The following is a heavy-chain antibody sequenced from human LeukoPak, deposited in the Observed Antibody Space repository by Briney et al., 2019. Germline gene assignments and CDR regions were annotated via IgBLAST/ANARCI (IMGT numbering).Heavy chain of an antibody. D-gene: IGHD4-17*01. J-gene: IGHJ4*02. Sequence: PGGSLRLSCAASGFTFDDYAMHWVRQAPGKGLEWVSGISWNSGSMGYADSVKGRFTISRDNAKNSLYLQMNSLRAEDTALYYCAKDCGDYYFDYWGQGTLVTVSS. V-gene: IGHV3-9*01. CDR2: ISWNSGSM. CDR3: AKDCGDYYFDY. CDR1: GFTFDDYA.